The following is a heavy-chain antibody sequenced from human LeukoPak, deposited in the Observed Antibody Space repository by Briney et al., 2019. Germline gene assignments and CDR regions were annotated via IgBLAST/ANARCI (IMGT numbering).Heavy chain of an antibody. CDR2: INPNSGGT. CDR1: GYTFTGYY. V-gene: IGHV1-2*02. J-gene: IGHJ4*02. CDR3: ASVSPPYCGGDCPPGY. D-gene: IGHD2-21*02. Sequence: GASVKVSCKASGYTFTGYYMHWVRQAPGQGLEWMGWINPNSGGTNYAQKFQGRVTMTRDTSISTAYMELSRLRSDDTAVYYCASVSPPYCGGDCPPGYWGQGTLVTVSS.